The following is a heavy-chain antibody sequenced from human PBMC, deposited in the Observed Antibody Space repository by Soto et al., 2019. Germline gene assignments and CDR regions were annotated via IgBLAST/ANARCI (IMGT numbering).Heavy chain of an antibody. J-gene: IGHJ6*02. CDR2: ISGYNGKT. CDR3: AREGAYSQGFPREYYFNMDV. Sequence: ASVKVSCKTSGYPFSSYGISWVRQAPGQGLEWLGWISGYNGKTEYGQKVQDRLILTTDTSTNTVYMEMRNLRSDDTAVYYCAREGAYSQGFPREYYFNMDVWGQGTTVTVSS. D-gene: IGHD5-18*01. CDR1: GYPFSSYG. V-gene: IGHV1-18*04.